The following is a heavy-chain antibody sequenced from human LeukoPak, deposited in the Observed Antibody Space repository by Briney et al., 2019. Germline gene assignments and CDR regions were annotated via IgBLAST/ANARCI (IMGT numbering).Heavy chain of an antibody. D-gene: IGHD6-19*01. V-gene: IGHV4-4*07. J-gene: IGHJ3*02. CDR3: ARGGPGGASGQWLVLFDI. CDR1: GGHLSCYY. CDR2: IYTSWST. Sequence: KSSETLPHTRSVSGGHLSCYYWSWIRQPAGKGLEWIGRIYTSWSTHYNPSLKRRVTISVDPSKNQFSLKLSSVTAADTAVYYCARGGPGGASGQWLVLFDIWGQGTMVTVSS.